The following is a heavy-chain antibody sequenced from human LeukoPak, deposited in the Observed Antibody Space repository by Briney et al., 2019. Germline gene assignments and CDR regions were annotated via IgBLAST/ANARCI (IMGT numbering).Heavy chain of an antibody. CDR3: ARICSSTSCQVDY. J-gene: IGHJ4*02. V-gene: IGHV4-39*01. CDR1: GDSFSSVTDY. D-gene: IGHD2-2*01. Sequence: PSETLSLTCTVSGDSFSSVTDYWAWIRQPPGKGLEWIASGDYSGGTYYNPSLESRVAISADMSKNQFSLKLSSVIAADTAVYYCARICSSTSCQVDYWGQGTLVTVSS. CDR2: GDYSGGT.